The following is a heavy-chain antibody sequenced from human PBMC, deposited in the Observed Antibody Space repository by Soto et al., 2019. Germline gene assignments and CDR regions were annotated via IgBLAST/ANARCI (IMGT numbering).Heavy chain of an antibody. CDR2: IYHTGIT. D-gene: IGHD2-15*01. V-gene: IGHV4-4*02. J-gene: IGHJ5*02. Sequence: SETLSLTCAVSGDSISSVNWWSWVRQSPGQGLEWIGDIYHTGITNYNPSLQSRVTISVDKSKNEFSLNLTSVTAADTAVYYCARAGAAAPWIVNWFDPWGQGTLVTVSS. CDR1: GDSISSVNW. CDR3: ARAGAAAPWIVNWFDP.